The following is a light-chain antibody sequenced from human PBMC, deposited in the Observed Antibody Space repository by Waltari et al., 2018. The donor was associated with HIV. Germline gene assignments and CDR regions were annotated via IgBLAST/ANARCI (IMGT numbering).Light chain of an antibody. CDR2: YAS. CDR1: QTVNHY. CDR3: QHYNNWPLA. J-gene: IGKJ1*01. V-gene: IGKV3-15*01. Sequence: ERVMTQSPATLSVSPGESATPSCRASQTVNHYLAWYQQKPGQAPRLLIYYASTRATGIPARFSGSGSGTEFTLTISSLQSEDFAVYYCQHYNNWPLAFGQGTKVEIK.